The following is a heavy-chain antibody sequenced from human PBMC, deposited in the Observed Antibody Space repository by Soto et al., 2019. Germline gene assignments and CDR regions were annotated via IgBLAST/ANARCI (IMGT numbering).Heavy chain of an antibody. CDR1: GFTFSNYN. Sequence: EVQLVESGGGLVQPGGSLRLSCAASGFTFSNYNMNWVRQAPGRGLEWVSYISGSGSDTHYADSVKGRFTISRDNAKNSLYLQMNSLRDEDTAVYYCTSSLLSGTTIWGQGILVTVSS. V-gene: IGHV3-48*02. D-gene: IGHD1-20*01. J-gene: IGHJ4*02. CDR3: TSSLLSGTTI. CDR2: ISGSGSDT.